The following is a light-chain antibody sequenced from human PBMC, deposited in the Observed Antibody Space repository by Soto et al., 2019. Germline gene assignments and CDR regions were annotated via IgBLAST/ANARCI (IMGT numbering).Light chain of an antibody. V-gene: IGKV3-15*01. CDR1: QSVSSN. CDR2: GAS. J-gene: IGKJ3*01. CDR3: HHYGDSPIYT. Sequence: EIVMTQSPATLSVSPGERATLSCRASQSVSSNVAWYQQIPGQTPRLLIYGASTRATGIPVRFSGSGSGTEFTLTISSLQSEDFAVYYCHHYGDSPIYTFGPGTKVDIK.